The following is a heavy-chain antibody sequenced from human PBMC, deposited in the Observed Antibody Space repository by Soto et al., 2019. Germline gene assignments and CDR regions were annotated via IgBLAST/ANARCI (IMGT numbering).Heavy chain of an antibody. CDR2: TWSDGSNK. D-gene: IGHD6-19*01. CDR3: ASVRGSGWYFDS. CDR1: GFTFSRSG. V-gene: IGHV3-33*01. J-gene: IGHJ4*02. Sequence: QVQLVESGGGVAQPGRSLTLSCEASGFTFSRSGMHWVRQAPGKGLEWVAGTWSDGSNKYYADSVKGRFTISRDNSKNTLYLQMNSLSPDDTAVYYCASVRGSGWYFDSWGQGVLVTVSS.